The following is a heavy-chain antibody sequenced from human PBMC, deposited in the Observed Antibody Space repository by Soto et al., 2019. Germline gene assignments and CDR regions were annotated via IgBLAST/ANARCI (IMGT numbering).Heavy chain of an antibody. CDR2: ISWNRGSI. Sequence: EVQLVESGGGLVQPGRSLRLSCAASGFTFDDYAMHWVRQAPGKGLEWVSGISWNRGSIGYADSVKGRFTISRDNAKKSLYLQMNSLRAEDTAFYYGAKGVAGGAYFDYWGQGTRVTVSS. J-gene: IGHJ4*02. CDR1: GFTFDDYA. CDR3: AKGVAGGAYFDY. V-gene: IGHV3-9*01. D-gene: IGHD3-3*01.